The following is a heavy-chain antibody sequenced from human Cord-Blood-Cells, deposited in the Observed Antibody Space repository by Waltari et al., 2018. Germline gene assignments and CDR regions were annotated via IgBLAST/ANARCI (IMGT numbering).Heavy chain of an antibody. CDR2: FDPEDGET. Sequence: QVQLVQSGAEVKKPGASVKVSCKVSGYPLTALSMPWVRPAPGKGLEWMGGFDPEDGETIYAQKFQGRVTMTEDTSTDTAYMELSSLRSEDTAVYYCATLKYQNLRFGDMDVWGKGTTVTVSS. CDR1: GYPLTALS. J-gene: IGHJ6*03. D-gene: IGHD3-3*01. V-gene: IGHV1-24*01. CDR3: ATLKYQNLRFGDMDV.